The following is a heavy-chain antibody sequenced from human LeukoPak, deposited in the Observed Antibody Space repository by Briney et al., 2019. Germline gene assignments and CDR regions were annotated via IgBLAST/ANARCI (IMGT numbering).Heavy chain of an antibody. CDR3: ARILATFTTWDY. V-gene: IGHV4-61*02. Sequence: PSQTLSLTCTVSGGSISSGSYYWSWIRQPAGKGLEWIGRIYTSGSTNYNPSLKSRVTISVDTSKNQFSLKLSSVTAADTAVYYCARILATFTTWDYWGQGTLVTVSS. CDR1: GGSISSGSYY. D-gene: IGHD5-12*01. CDR2: IYTSGST. J-gene: IGHJ4*02.